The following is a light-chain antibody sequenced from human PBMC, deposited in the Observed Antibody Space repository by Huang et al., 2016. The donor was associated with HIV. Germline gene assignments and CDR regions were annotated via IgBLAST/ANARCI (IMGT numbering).Light chain of an antibody. V-gene: IGKV2-29*03. J-gene: IGKJ4*01. CDR3: AQALNFPIT. CDR1: HSLYDRRDGTSY. CDR2: DSY. Sequence: DVVLTQTPLTLSLSPGQSASMSCKSSHSLYDRRDGTSYLLWYLQRPGKSPRLLIFDSYRRLSGVSNRFTASGSETDFTLTISRLETEDFGLYYCAQALNFPITFGGGTNV.